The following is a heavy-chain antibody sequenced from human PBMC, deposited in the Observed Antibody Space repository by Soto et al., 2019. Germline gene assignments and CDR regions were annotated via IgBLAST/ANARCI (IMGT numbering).Heavy chain of an antibody. CDR2: IYYSGST. Sequence: SETLSLTCTVSGGSISSYYWSWIRQPPGKGLEWIGYIYYSGSTNYNPSLKSRVTISVGTSKNQFSLKLSSVTAADTAVYYCATYRKFFQIWGQGTKVTVSS. CDR1: GGSISSYY. CDR3: ATYRKFFQI. J-gene: IGHJ3*02. V-gene: IGHV4-59*01.